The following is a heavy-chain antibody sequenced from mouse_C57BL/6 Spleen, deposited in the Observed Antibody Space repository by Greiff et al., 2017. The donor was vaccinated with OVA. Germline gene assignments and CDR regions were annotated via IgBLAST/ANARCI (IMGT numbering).Heavy chain of an antibody. J-gene: IGHJ4*01. CDR1: GFTFSSYA. D-gene: IGHD1-1*01. V-gene: IGHV5-9-1*02. Sequence: EVKLMESGAGLVKPGGSLKLSCAASGFTFSSYAMSWVRQTPEKRLEWVAYISSGGDYIYYADTVKGRFTFSRDNARNTLYLQMSSLKSEDTDMCYCKRASHYYGSSSYAMEYWGRGTSDTVSS. CDR3: KRASHYYGSSSYAMEY. CDR2: ISSGGDYI.